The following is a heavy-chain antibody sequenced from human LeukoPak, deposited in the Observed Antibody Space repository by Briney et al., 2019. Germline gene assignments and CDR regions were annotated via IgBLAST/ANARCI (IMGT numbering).Heavy chain of an antibody. CDR3: ARDRRGRAVANPYYYNGMDV. CDR1: GYMFTSYG. J-gene: IGHJ6*04. D-gene: IGHD6-19*01. CDR2: ISAYNGNT. Sequence: ASVKVSCKASGYMFTSYGLSWVRQAPGQGLEWIGWISAYNGNTRYAQKFQGRVTMTTDTSTPTAYMEMRSLRSDDTAVYYCARDRRGRAVANPYYYNGMDVWGEGTTVTVSS. V-gene: IGHV1-18*01.